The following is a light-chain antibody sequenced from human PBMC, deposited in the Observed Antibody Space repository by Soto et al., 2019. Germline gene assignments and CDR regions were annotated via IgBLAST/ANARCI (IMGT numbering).Light chain of an antibody. J-gene: IGKJ2*01. Sequence: DIQMTQSPSTLSASVGDRVTITCRASQSIGSSLAWYQQKPGKAPKLLIYRASTLEDGVPSMFSGSGSGAEFSLAISCLQPDYFATYYYQQYSGYSPYTFGQGTKLEI. CDR2: RAS. CDR1: QSIGSS. CDR3: QQYSGYSPYT. V-gene: IGKV1-5*03.